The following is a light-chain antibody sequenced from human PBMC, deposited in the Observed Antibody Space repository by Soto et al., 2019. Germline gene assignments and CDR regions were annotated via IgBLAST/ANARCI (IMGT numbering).Light chain of an antibody. J-gene: IGLJ1*01. Sequence: SVLTQPASVSGSPGQSITISRTGASSDVGTFSLVSWYQQYPGKAPKLIIYEGNKRPSGVSSRFSGFKSGDTVSLTVSGLQAEDEADYYCCSYATSSTYVFGTGTKVTVL. CDR3: CSYATSSTYV. CDR1: SSDVGTFSL. V-gene: IGLV2-23*01. CDR2: EGN.